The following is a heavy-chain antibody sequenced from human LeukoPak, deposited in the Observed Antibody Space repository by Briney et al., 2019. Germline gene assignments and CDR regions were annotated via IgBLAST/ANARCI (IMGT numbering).Heavy chain of an antibody. CDR3: ARGGVAYCGGDCSPIWFDP. Sequence: ASVKVSCKASGYTFTSYDINWVRQATGQGLEWMGWMNPNSGNTGYAQKFQGRVTITRNTSISTAYMELSSLRSEDTAVYYCARGGVAYCGGDCSPIWFDPRGQGTLVTVSS. J-gene: IGHJ5*02. CDR2: MNPNSGNT. D-gene: IGHD2-21*01. CDR1: GYTFTSYD. V-gene: IGHV1-8*03.